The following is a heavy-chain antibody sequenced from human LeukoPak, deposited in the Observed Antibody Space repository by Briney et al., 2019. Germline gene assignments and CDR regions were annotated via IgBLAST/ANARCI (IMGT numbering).Heavy chain of an antibody. CDR1: GFIFSNYV. CDR2: ISYDGNYK. D-gene: IGHD6-13*01. Sequence: GGSLRLSCAASGFIFSNYVIHWVRQAPGKGLELVAVISYDGNYKYYADSVKGRFTISRDNSKNTLYLQMNSLRAEDTAVYYCAKDRYPGIAAAGNRPFDYWGQGTLVTVSS. CDR3: AKDRYPGIAAAGNRPFDY. J-gene: IGHJ4*02. V-gene: IGHV3-30*18.